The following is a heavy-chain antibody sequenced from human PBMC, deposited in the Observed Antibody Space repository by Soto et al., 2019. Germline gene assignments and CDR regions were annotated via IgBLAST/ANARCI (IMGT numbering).Heavy chain of an antibody. CDR3: VRDGGYCSGGSCYSYAMDV. D-gene: IGHD2-15*01. J-gene: IGHJ6*02. CDR2: VWYDGGNK. Sequence: QVQLVESGGGVVQPGESLRLSCAASGFTFSGFGLHWVRQAPGKGLEWVAVVWYDGGNKYYADSMKGRFTISRDNSKNTLYLQLNSLRAEDTAVYYCVRDGGYCSGGSCYSYAMDVWGQGTTVTVSS. CDR1: GFTFSGFG. V-gene: IGHV3-33*01.